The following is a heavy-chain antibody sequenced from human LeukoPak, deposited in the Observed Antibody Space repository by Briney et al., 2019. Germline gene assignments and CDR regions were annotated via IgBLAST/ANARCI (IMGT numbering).Heavy chain of an antibody. CDR1: GFIFSNYA. V-gene: IGHV3-23*01. CDR3: AKAAPIYCSSTSCYYFDY. J-gene: IGHJ4*02. D-gene: IGHD2-2*01. Sequence: GGSLRLSCATSGFIFSNYAMNWVRQAPGKGLEWVSAISGSGGSTYYADSVKGRFTISRDSSKNTLYLQMNSLRAEDTAVYYCAKAAPIYCSSTSCYYFDYWGQGTLVTVSS. CDR2: ISGSGGST.